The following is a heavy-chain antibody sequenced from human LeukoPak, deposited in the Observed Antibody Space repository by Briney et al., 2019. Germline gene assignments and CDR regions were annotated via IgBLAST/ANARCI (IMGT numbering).Heavy chain of an antibody. D-gene: IGHD1-26*01. V-gene: IGHV6-1*01. Sequence: SQTLSLTCAISGDSVSSKSATWNWIRRSPSRGLEWLGRTYYTSKWYNDYEVSVKSRITINPDTSKNQFSLQLNSVTPEDTAVYYCARVSSPWSPRDAFDIWGQGTMVTVSS. CDR1: GDSVSSKSAT. CDR3: ARVSSPWSPRDAFDI. J-gene: IGHJ3*02. CDR2: TYYTSKWYN.